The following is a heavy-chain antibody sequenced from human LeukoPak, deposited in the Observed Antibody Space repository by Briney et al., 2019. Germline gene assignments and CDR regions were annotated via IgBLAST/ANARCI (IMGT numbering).Heavy chain of an antibody. V-gene: IGHV4-39*07. D-gene: IGHD3-22*01. CDR1: GGSISSSSYY. J-gene: IGHJ4*02. CDR2: IYYSGST. Sequence: SETLSLTCTVSGGSISSSSYYWGWIRQPPGKGLEWIGSIYYSGSTYYNPSLKGRVTISVDTSKNQFSLKLSSVTAADTAVYYCARNYYYDSSGFDYWGQGTLVTVSS. CDR3: ARNYYYDSSGFDY.